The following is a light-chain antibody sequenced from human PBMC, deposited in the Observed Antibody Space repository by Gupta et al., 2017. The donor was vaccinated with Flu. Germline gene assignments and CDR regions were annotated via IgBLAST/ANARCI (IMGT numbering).Light chain of an antibody. CDR3: QSYDSSLRMV. V-gene: IGLV1-40*01. Sequence: QSVLTQPPSGSGAPGPRVTISCTGSTSNIGAGYDVHWYQQLPGTAPKLLIYGNTNRPSGVPDRFSGSKSATSASLAITGLQAEDEADYYCQSYDSSLRMVFGGGTKLTVL. J-gene: IGLJ2*01. CDR1: TSNIGAGYD. CDR2: GNT.